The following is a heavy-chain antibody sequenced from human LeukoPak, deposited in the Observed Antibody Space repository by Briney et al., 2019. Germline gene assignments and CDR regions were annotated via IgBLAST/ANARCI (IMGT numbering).Heavy chain of an antibody. CDR1: GFTFSSYE. CDR3: ARLGYSSSWYLSAFDI. Sequence: GGSLRLSCAASGFTFSSYETNWVRQAPGKGLEWVSYISSSGSTIYYADSVKGRFTISRDNAKNSLYLQMNSLRAEDTAVYYCARLGYSSSWYLSAFDIWGQGTMVTVSS. CDR2: ISSSGSTI. D-gene: IGHD6-13*01. V-gene: IGHV3-48*03. J-gene: IGHJ3*02.